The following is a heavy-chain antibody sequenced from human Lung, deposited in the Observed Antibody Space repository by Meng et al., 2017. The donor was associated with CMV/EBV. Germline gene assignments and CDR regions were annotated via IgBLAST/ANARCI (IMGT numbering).Heavy chain of an antibody. J-gene: IGHJ1*01. CDR3: ARACSSGWARLVQH. V-gene: IGHV7-4-1*02. CDR2: INTSTGNP. Sequence: ASXXVSXKSSGYTFTNYAIHWVRQAPGQGLEWMGWINTSTGNPTYAQRFTGRFDFSLDTSVSTAYLQISRLKAKDTAVYYCARACSSGWARLVQHWVQGNXVNGAS. CDR1: GYTFTNYA. D-gene: IGHD6-25*01.